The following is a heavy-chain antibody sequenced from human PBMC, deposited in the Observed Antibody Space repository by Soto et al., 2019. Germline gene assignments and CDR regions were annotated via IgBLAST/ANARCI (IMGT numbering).Heavy chain of an antibody. Sequence: GEPLRLPWNGFGYSFTNYWIRWVRQMPGKGLEWMGIIDPGDSDTRYSPSFQGQVTISADKSISTAYLQWSSLKASDTAMYYCVRGSSSSWHQTYYTYGMDVWGQGTTVTVSS. J-gene: IGHJ6*02. CDR1: GYSFTNYW. V-gene: IGHV5-51*01. CDR2: IDPGDSDT. D-gene: IGHD6-13*01. CDR3: VRGSSSSWHQTYYTYGMDV.